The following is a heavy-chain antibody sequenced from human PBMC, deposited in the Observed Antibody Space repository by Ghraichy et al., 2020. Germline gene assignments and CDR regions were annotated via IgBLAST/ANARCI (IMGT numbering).Heavy chain of an antibody. Sequence: GGSLRLSCAASGFTFSSYWMHWVRQAPGKGLVWVSHINSDGSSRSYADSVKGRFTISRDNAKNTLYLQMNSLGAEDTAVYYCARETVTRSYWYFDLWGRGTLVTVSS. V-gene: IGHV3-74*01. CDR2: INSDGSSR. J-gene: IGHJ2*01. CDR3: ARETVTRSYWYFDL. D-gene: IGHD4-17*01. CDR1: GFTFSSYW.